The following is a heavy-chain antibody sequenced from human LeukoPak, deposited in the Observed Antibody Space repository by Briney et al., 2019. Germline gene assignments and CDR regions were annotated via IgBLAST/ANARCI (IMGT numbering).Heavy chain of an antibody. D-gene: IGHD2-8*01. Sequence: GGSLRLSCAASGFTVSTSYMTWIRQAPARGLEWVSVTYSGGSTDYADSVKHRFTVSRDNSKNTLYLQMNSLRAEDTAVYYCARLGGHRYCTNGVCYYCDYWGQGTLVTVSS. CDR2: TYSGGST. J-gene: IGHJ4*02. V-gene: IGHV3-66*01. CDR1: GFTVSTSY. CDR3: ARLGGHRYCTNGVCYYCDY.